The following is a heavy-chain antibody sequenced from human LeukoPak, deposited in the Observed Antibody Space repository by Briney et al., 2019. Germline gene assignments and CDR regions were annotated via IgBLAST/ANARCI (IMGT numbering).Heavy chain of an antibody. CDR3: ARDQPFSGYHPFDY. V-gene: IGHV3-11*06. Sequence: GGSLRLSCAAPGFTFSDYYMSWIRQAPGKGLEWVSSISSSSSYIYYADSAKGRFTISRDNAKNSLYLQMNSLRAEDTAVYYCARDQPFSGYHPFDYWGQGTLVTVSS. CDR2: ISSSSSYI. CDR1: GFTFSDYY. D-gene: IGHD3-22*01. J-gene: IGHJ4*02.